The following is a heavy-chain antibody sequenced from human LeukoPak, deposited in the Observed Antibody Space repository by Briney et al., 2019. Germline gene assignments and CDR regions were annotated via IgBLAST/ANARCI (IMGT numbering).Heavy chain of an antibody. CDR2: INPSGGST. CDR3: ARGAYYYGSGSYYSIDY. J-gene: IGHJ4*02. D-gene: IGHD3-10*01. CDR1: GYTFTSYY. Sequence: ASVKVSCKASGYTFTSYYMHWVRQAPGQGLEWMGIINPSGGSTSYAQKFQGRVTMTRDTSTSTVYMELSSLRSEDTAVYYCARGAYYYGSGSYYSIDYWGQGTLVTVSS. V-gene: IGHV1-46*01.